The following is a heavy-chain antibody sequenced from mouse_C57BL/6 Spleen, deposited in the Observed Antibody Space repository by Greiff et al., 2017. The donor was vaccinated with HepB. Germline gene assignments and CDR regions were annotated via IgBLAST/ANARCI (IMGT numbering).Heavy chain of an antibody. J-gene: IGHJ2*01. V-gene: IGHV1-76*01. CDR3: VRGSKNYFDY. Sequence: VQLQESGAELVRPGASVKLSCKASGYTFTDYYINWVKQRPGQGLEWIARIYPGSGNTYDNEKFKGKATLTAEKSSSTAYMQLSSLTSEDSAVYFCVRGSKNYFDYWGQGTTLTVSS. CDR1: GYTFTDYY. D-gene: IGHD2-5*01. CDR2: IYPGSGNT.